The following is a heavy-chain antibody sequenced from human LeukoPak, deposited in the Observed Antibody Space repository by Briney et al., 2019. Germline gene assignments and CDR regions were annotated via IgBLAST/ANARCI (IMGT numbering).Heavy chain of an antibody. J-gene: IGHJ5*02. CDR2: IYYSGST. Sequence: SETLSLTCTVSGGSISSSSYYWGWIRQPPGKGLEWIGSIYYSGSTYYNPSLKSRVTISVDTSKNQFSLKLSSVTAADTAVYYCAARYCSSISCYPNWFDPWGQGTLVTVSS. D-gene: IGHD2-2*01. CDR1: GGSISSSSYY. V-gene: IGHV4-39*01. CDR3: AARYCSSISCYPNWFDP.